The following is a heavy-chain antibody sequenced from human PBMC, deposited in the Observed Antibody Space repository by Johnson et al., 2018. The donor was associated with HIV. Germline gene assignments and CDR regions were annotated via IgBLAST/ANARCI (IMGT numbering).Heavy chain of an antibody. J-gene: IGHJ3*02. CDR3: ARGGGCGGDCYSGYDAFDI. V-gene: IGHV3-9*01. D-gene: IGHD2-21*01. Sequence: VQLVESGGGLVQPGRSLRLSCAASGFTFDDYAMHWVRQAPGKGLEWVSGISWNSGSIGYADSVKGRFTISRDNAKNSLYLQMNSLRTEDTAVYYCARGGGCGGDCYSGYDAFDIWGQGTMVTVSS. CDR1: GFTFDDYA. CDR2: ISWNSGSI.